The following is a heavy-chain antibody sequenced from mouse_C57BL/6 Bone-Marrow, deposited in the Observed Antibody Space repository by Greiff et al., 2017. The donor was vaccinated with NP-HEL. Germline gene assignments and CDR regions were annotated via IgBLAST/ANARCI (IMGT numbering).Heavy chain of an antibody. CDR3: ARVDLLWLRRFAY. CDR2: IYPRSGNT. J-gene: IGHJ3*01. D-gene: IGHD2-2*01. CDR1: GYTFTSYG. V-gene: IGHV1-81*01. Sequence: QVHVKQSGAELARPGASVKLSCKASGYTFTSYGISWVKQRPGQGLEWIGEIYPRSGNTYYNEKFKGKATLTADKSSSTAYMELRSLTSEDSAVYFCARVDLLWLRRFAYWGQGTLVTVSA.